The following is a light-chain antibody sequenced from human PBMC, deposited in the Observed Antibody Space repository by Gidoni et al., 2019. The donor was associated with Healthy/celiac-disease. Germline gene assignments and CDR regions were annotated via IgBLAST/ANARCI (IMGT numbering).Light chain of an antibody. CDR3: QQRSNWPPYT. V-gene: IGKV3-11*01. J-gene: IGKJ2*01. CDR1: QSVSSY. Sequence: EIVLTQSPATLSLSPGERATLSCRASQSVSSYLAWYQQTPGQAPRLLIYDASNRATGLPARFSGSGSGTDFTLTISSREPEDFAVYYCQQRSNWPPYTFGQGTKLEIK. CDR2: DAS.